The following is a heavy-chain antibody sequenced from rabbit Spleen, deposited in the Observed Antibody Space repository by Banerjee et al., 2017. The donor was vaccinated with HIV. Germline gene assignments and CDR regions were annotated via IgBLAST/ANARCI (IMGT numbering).Heavy chain of an antibody. Sequence: EQLKESGGGLVQPGGSLKLSCEGSGVSFNDKDVMCWVRQAPGKGLEWIGTIWTGSTSITWYANWVSGRFSISRENAQNTVFLQMTSLTAADTATYFCARDGAGGTYFALWGPGTLVTVS. J-gene: IGHJ4*01. CDR1: GVSFNDKDV. D-gene: IGHD8-1*01. CDR3: ARDGAGGTYFAL. V-gene: IGHV1S45*01. CDR2: IWTGSTSIT.